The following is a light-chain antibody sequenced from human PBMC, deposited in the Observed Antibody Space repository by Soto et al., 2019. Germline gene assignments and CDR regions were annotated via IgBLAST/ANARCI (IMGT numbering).Light chain of an antibody. J-gene: IGLJ1*01. Sequence: QSVLTQPASVSGSPGQSITISCTGTSSDFGSYNYVSWYQQHPGKAPKLMIYEVSDRPSGISSRFSGSKSGNTASLTISGLQTEDEADYYCSSYTSSSTLFGTGNKVTV. CDR3: SSYTSSSTL. CDR1: SSDFGSYNY. V-gene: IGLV2-14*01. CDR2: EVS.